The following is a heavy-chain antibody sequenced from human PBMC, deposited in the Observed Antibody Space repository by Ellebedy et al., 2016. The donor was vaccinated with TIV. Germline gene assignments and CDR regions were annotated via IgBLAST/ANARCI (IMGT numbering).Heavy chain of an antibody. CDR3: ARDEATGTWYPYRFDP. V-gene: IGHV3-21*01. Sequence: GESLKISXAASGFIFSSYSMNWVRQAPGKGLEWVSSISGDTHYIYYADSVKGRFTISRDNAKNSLYLQMNSLRVEDTAVYYCARDEATGTWYPYRFDPWGQGTLVTVSS. CDR2: ISGDTHYI. J-gene: IGHJ5*02. CDR1: GFIFSSYS. D-gene: IGHD4-17*01.